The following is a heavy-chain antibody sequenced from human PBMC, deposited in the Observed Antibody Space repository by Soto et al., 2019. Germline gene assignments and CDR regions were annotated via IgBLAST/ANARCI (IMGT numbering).Heavy chain of an antibody. J-gene: IGHJ5*02. Sequence: SETLSLTCTVSGGSISSSSYYWGWIRQPPGKGLEWIGSIYYSGSTYYNPSLKSRVTISVDTSKNQFSLKLSSVTAADTAVYYCARYVVLPAPMLLPYNWCDPWGQVTLFTV. CDR1: GGSISSSSYY. V-gene: IGHV4-39*01. CDR2: IYYSGST. CDR3: ARYVVLPAPMLLPYNWCDP. D-gene: IGHD2-2*01.